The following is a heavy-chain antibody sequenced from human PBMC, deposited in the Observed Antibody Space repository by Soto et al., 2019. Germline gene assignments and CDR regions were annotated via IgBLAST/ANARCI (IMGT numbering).Heavy chain of an antibody. J-gene: IGHJ4*02. CDR3: ARRGTPIDY. CDR2: ISAYNGNT. V-gene: IGHV1-18*01. CDR1: GYTFTNFG. Sequence: QVQLVQSGAEVKKPGASVKVSCKTSGYTFTNFGISWVRQAPGQGLEWMGWISAYNGNTNYAQKFQGRVTMTTDTTTSTVYMEVRSLRADDTAVYYCARRGTPIDYWAQGTLVNVSS. D-gene: IGHD3-16*01.